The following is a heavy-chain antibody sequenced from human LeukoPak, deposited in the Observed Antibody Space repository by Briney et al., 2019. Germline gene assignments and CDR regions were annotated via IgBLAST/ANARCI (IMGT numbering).Heavy chain of an antibody. CDR1: GYTFTSYD. V-gene: IGHV1-8*01. D-gene: IGHD5-18*01. J-gene: IGHJ5*02. CDR2: MNPNSGNT. CDR3: ARLRMVTNWFDP. Sequence: GASVKVSCKASGYTFTSYDINWVRQATGQGLGWMGWMNPNSGNTGYAQKFQGRVTMTRNTSISTAYMELSSLRSEDTAVYYCARLRMVTNWFDPWGQGTLVTVSS.